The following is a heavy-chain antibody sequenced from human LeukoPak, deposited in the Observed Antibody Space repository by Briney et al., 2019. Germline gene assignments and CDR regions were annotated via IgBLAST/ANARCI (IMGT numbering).Heavy chain of an antibody. CDR2: INPNSGGT. CDR3: ARDLKSSSPGFDL. V-gene: IGHV1-2*02. CDR1: GYTFTGYY. J-gene: IGHJ2*01. Sequence: ASVKVSCKASGYTFTGYYMHWVRQAPGQGREWMGWINPNSGGTNYAQKFQGRVTMTRDTSISTAYMELSRLRSDDTAVYYCARDLKSSSPGFDLWGRGTLVTVSS. D-gene: IGHD6-6*01.